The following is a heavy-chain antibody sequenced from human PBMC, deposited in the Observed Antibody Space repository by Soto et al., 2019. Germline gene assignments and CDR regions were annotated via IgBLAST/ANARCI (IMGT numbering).Heavy chain of an antibody. CDR3: AGGSGSYYNDAFDI. CDR2: MNPNNGNT. D-gene: IGHD3-10*01. Sequence: GASVKVSCKASGYTFTSFNINWVRQASGEGLEWMGWMNPNNGNTSYAQKFQGRVTMTRDTSTSTAYMELRSLRSDDTAVYYGAGGSGSYYNDAFDIWGQGTMVTVSS. V-gene: IGHV1-8*01. CDR1: GYTFTSFN. J-gene: IGHJ3*02.